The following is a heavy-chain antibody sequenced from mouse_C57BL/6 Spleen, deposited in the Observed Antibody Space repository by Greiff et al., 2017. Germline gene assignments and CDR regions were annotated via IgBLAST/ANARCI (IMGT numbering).Heavy chain of an antibody. V-gene: IGHV1-81*01. CDR3: AREEVWLRATEYYFDY. D-gene: IGHD2-2*01. CDR1: GYTFTSYG. Sequence: QVQLQQSGAELARPGASVKLSCKASGYTFTSYGISWVKQRTGQGLEWIGEIYPRSGNTYYNEKFKGKATLTADKSSSTAYMELRSLTSEDSAVYFCAREEVWLRATEYYFDYWGQGTTLTVSS. CDR2: IYPRSGNT. J-gene: IGHJ2*01.